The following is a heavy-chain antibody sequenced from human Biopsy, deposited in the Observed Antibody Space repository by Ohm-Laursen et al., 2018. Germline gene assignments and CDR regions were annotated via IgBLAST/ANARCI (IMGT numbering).Heavy chain of an antibody. Sequence: SLRLCCAASGFTFSRYAMSWVRQAPGKGLEWVSAISGSGRTYYADSVKGRFTISRDNSKNTLFLQLSSLRAEDTAVYHGAKDRDLNLLAWFDPWGQGTLVTVSS. CDR2: ISGSGRT. J-gene: IGHJ5*01. CDR1: GFTFSRYA. CDR3: AKDRDLNLLAWFDP. V-gene: IGHV3-23*01. D-gene: IGHD2-8*02.